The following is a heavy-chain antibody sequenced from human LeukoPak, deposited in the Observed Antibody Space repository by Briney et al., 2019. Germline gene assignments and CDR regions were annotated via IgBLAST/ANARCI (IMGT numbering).Heavy chain of an antibody. V-gene: IGHV1-24*01. D-gene: IGHD1-26*01. J-gene: IGHJ6*02. Sequence: ASVKVSCKVSGYTLTELSMHWVRQAPGKGLEWMGGFDPEDGETIYAQKFQGRVTMTEDTSTDTAYMELSSLRSEDTAVYHCATDSYSGSYSYYYGMDVWGQGTTVTVSS. CDR1: GYTLTELS. CDR3: ATDSYSGSYSYYYGMDV. CDR2: FDPEDGET.